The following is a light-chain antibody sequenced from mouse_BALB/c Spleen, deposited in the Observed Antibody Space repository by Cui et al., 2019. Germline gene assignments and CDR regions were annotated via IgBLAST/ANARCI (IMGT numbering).Light chain of an antibody. J-gene: IGKJ1*01. CDR2: STS. V-gene: IGKV4-80*01. CDR3: HQWSSYPWT. Sequence: QIVLTQSQAIMSASLGEEITLPCSASSSVSYMHWYQQKSGTSPKLVIYSTSNLASGVPSRFSGSGSGTFYSLTISSVEAEDAADYYCHQWSSYPWTFGGGTKLEIK. CDR1: SSVSY.